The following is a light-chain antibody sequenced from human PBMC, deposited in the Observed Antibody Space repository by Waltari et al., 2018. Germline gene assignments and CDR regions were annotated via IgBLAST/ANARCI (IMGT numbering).Light chain of an antibody. CDR2: DAS. Sequence: DIQMTQSPSSLSASVGDRVTINCQASQDISNYLNWYQQKPGKAPKLLIYDASNLETGVPSRFSGSGSGTDFTFTISSLQPEDIATYYCQQYDNLLKHLTFGGGTKVEIK. CDR1: QDISNY. CDR3: QQYDNLLKHLT. V-gene: IGKV1-33*01. J-gene: IGKJ4*01.